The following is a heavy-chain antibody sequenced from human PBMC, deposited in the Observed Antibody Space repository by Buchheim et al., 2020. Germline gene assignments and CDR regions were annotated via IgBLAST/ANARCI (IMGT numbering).Heavy chain of an antibody. J-gene: IGHJ4*02. CDR1: GFTFRSYG. CDR2: IKQDGSEK. D-gene: IGHD5-24*01. CDR3: ARRRGDHTHYYFDY. Sequence: VQLVESGGGVVQPERSLRLSCAASGFTFRSYGMHWVRQAPGKGLEWLANIKQDGSEKYYVDSVKGRFTISRGNAKNSLYLQMNSLRAGDTAVYYCARRRGDHTHYYFDYWGQGTL. V-gene: IGHV3-7*01.